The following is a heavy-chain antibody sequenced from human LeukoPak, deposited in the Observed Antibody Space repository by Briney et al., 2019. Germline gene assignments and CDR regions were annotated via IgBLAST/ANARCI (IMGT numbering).Heavy chain of an antibody. D-gene: IGHD2-15*01. V-gene: IGHV3-11*06. Sequence: GGSLRLSCAASGFTFSDYYMSWIRQAPGKGLEWVSYISSTSSYTKYADSVKGRFTISRDNAKSSLYLQMNSLRAEDTAVYYCARDGYCSGGSCYSTNWFDPWGQGTLVTVSS. CDR1: GFTFSDYY. CDR3: ARDGYCSGGSCYSTNWFDP. J-gene: IGHJ5*02. CDR2: ISSTSSYT.